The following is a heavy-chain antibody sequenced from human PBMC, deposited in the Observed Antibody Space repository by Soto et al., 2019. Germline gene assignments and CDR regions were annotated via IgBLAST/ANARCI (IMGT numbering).Heavy chain of an antibody. CDR2: IYYSGST. CDR3: ACQPYYDFWSGYADYYYYYGMDV. CDR1: GGSIGSRGYS. D-gene: IGHD3-3*01. Sequence: PSEPLSLTCAVSGGSIGSRGYSWSWIRQPPGKGLEWIGYIYYSGSTYYNPSLKSRVTISVDTSKNQFSLKLSSVTAADTAVYYCACQPYYDFWSGYADYYYYYGMDVWGQGTTVTVSS. J-gene: IGHJ6*02. V-gene: IGHV4-30-4*08.